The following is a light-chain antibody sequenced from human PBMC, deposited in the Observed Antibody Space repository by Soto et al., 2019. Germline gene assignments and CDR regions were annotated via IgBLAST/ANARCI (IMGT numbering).Light chain of an antibody. CDR3: HQYGSSPPYT. V-gene: IGKV3-20*01. Sequence: EVVLTQSPGTLSLSPGERATLSCRASQSVTNNHLAWYQQRPGQAPRLLIFGSSARATGIPDRFSGSGSGTDFTLTICRLEPEDFAVYYCHQYGSSPPYTFGQGTKLEIK. CDR1: QSVTNNH. CDR2: GSS. J-gene: IGKJ2*01.